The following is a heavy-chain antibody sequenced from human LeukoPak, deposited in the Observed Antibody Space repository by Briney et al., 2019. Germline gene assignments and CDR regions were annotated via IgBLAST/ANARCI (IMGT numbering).Heavy chain of an antibody. J-gene: IGHJ6*02. CDR3: AKDLNGQQQWLVQNYYGMDV. D-gene: IGHD6-19*01. CDR1: GFTFSSYA. V-gene: IGHV3-23*01. CDR2: ISGSGGST. Sequence: HPGGSLRLSCAASGFTFSSYAMSWVRQAPGKGLEWVSAISGSGGSTYYADSVKGRFTISRDNSKNTLYLQMNSLRAEDTAVYYCAKDLNGQQQWLVQNYYGMDVWGQGTTVTVSS.